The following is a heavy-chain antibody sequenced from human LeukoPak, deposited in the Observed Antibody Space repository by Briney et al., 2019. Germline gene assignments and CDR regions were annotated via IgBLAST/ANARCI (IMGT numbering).Heavy chain of an antibody. J-gene: IGHJ4*02. CDR3: AKDYSEPSVADVFFEY. D-gene: IGHD2-15*01. CDR1: GLTFSDYA. Sequence: AGGSLRLSCAASGLTFSDYAMSGFPRAPGKGREWVAGITSCLTPHYEHSVKSRFTSPRDHSKNTFHPPLNSLRAEEPAVHYCAKDYSEPSVADVFFEYWGQGTLVTVSS. V-gene: IGHV3-23*01. CDR2: ITSCLTP.